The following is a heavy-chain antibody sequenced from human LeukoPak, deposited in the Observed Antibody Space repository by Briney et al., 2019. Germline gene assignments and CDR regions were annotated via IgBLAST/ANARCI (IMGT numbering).Heavy chain of an antibody. CDR2: IKQDGSEK. J-gene: IGHJ3*02. CDR1: GFTFSSYW. Sequence: GGSLRLSRAASGFTFSSYWMTWVRQAPGKGLEWVANIKQDGSEKYYVDSVKGRFTISRDNAKNSLYLQMNSLRAEDTAVYYCARDSRTSHDAFDIWGQGTRVTVSS. V-gene: IGHV3-7*01. CDR3: ARDSRTSHDAFDI.